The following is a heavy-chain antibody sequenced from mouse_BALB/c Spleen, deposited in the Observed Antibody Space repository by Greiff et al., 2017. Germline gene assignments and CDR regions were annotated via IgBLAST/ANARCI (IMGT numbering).Heavy chain of an antibody. J-gene: IGHJ4*01. CDR3: VRHYGNQLRNYAMDY. V-gene: IGHV10-1*02. Sequence: EVKLMESGGGLVQPKGSLKLSCAASGFTFNTYAMNWVRQAPGKGLEWVARIRSKSNNYATYYADSVKDRFTISRDDSQSMLYLQMNNLKTEDTAMYYCVRHYGNQLRNYAMDYWGQGTSVTVSS. CDR1: GFTFNTYA. CDR2: IRSKSNNYAT. D-gene: IGHD1-1*01.